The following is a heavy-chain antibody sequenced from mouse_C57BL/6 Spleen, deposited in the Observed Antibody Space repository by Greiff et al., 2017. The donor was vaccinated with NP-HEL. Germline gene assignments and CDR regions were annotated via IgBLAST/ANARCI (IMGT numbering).Heavy chain of an antibody. CDR3: ARSGGRGYFDY. CDR1: GYAFSSSW. J-gene: IGHJ2*01. CDR2: IYPGDGDT. D-gene: IGHD3-1*01. Sequence: VKLQESGPELVKPGASVKISCKASGYAFSSSWMNWVKQRPGKGLEWIGRIYPGDGDTNYNGKFKGKATLTADKSSSTAYMQLSSLTSEDSAVYFCARSGGRGYFDYWGQGTTLTVSS. V-gene: IGHV1-82*01.